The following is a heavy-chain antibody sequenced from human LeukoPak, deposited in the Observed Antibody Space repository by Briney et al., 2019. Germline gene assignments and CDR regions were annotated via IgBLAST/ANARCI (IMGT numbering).Heavy chain of an antibody. CDR3: AREPNLKQWLYWFDP. CDR2: IYTSGCA. J-gene: IGHJ5*02. D-gene: IGHD6-19*01. V-gene: IGHV4-4*07. Sequence: PPQTLSLTCTVSRGSLSSYYWSWIRQPAREGLEWIGRIYTSGCANYHPSLVSRVSMSVDTSKNQFSLKLSAVTAADRAVYYCAREPNLKQWLYWFDPWGQGTLVTVSS. CDR1: RGSLSSYY.